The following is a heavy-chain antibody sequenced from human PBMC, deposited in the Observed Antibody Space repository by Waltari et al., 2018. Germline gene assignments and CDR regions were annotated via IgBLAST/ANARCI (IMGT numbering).Heavy chain of an antibody. CDR1: GFTVNSYS. D-gene: IGHD6-19*01. CDR3: TKRAAVPGWWDY. CDR2: IYTNGDT. J-gene: IGHJ4*02. V-gene: IGHV3-53*01. Sequence: EVQLVESGGGLIQPGGSLRLSCAASGFTVNSYSMRWVRHTPGKGLEWFSVIYTNGDTYYAESVRGRFTISRDSSKNTVYLQMNSVRGEATAIYYCTKRAAVPGWWDYWGQGTLVTVSS.